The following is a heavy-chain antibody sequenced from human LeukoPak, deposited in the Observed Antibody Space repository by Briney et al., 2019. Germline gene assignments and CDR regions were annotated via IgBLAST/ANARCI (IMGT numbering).Heavy chain of an antibody. CDR3: AKTDFSTGPYDY. V-gene: IGHV3-23*01. CDR1: GFTFNNFA. J-gene: IGHJ4*02. D-gene: IGHD4-11*01. Sequence: GGSLRLSCAASGFTFNNFAMNWARQAPGKGLEWVSAISGRGDTIFHADSVKGRFTISRDNSRNTLFLQMNSLRAEDSATYYCAKTDFSTGPYDYWGQGTLVTVSS. CDR2: ISGRGDTI.